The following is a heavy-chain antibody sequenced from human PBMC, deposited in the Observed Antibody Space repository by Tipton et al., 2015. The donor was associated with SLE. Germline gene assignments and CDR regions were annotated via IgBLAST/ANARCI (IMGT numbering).Heavy chain of an antibody. V-gene: IGHV4-34*01. J-gene: IGHJ4*02. D-gene: IGHD6-19*01. CDR1: GGSFSGYY. CDR3: ARGWAVAGPLAFDY. CDR2: INHSGST. Sequence: TLSLTCAVYGGSFSGYYWTWIRQPPGKGLEWIGEINHSGSTNYNPSLKSRVTISVDTSKKEFSLNLTSVTAADTAVYHCARGWAVAGPLAFDYWGQGILVTVSS.